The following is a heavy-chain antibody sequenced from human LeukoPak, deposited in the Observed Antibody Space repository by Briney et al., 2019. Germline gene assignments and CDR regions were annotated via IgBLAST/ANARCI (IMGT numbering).Heavy chain of an antibody. J-gene: IGHJ6*02. D-gene: IGHD3-10*01. CDR3: AVPPLSGSGSSRPLAGVDV. CDR1: GFTFSIYS. Sequence: GGSLRLSCAASGFTFSIYSLNWVRQAPGKGLEWVAYIGRSGDRTTKYADSVKGRFTISRDNAENSLLLQMNSLRAEDTAVYYCAVPPLSGSGSSRPLAGVDVWGQGTTVTVSS. CDR2: IGRSGDRTT. V-gene: IGHV3-48*04.